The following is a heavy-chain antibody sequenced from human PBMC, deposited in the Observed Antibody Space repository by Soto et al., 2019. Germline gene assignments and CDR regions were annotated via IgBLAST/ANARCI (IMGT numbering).Heavy chain of an antibody. CDR1: GGSISSYY. CDR3: AGHFGNYGDWAFDF. J-gene: IGHJ4*02. CDR2: INYSGRT. V-gene: IGHV4-39*01. D-gene: IGHD4-17*01. Sequence: SETLSLTCTVSGGSISSYYWAWIRQPPGKGLEWIATINYSGRTYYNPSLRSRVTISVDTSRDQFSLNLNSVTAADTAVYYCAGHFGNYGDWAFDFWGQGTLVTVSS.